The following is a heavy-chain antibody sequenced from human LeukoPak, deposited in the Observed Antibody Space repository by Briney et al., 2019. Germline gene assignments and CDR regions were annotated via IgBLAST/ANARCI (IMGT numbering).Heavy chain of an antibody. D-gene: IGHD3-10*01. CDR2: INPLFNIL. J-gene: IGHJ4*02. Sequence: SVKVSCKASEGTFGGYSIDWVRQAPGQGLDWVGGINPLFNILYYAQNFQGRVTITADESTNTAYLELDSLKHDNTAVYYCAAGRRLGELFFDYWGQGTLVTVSS. V-gene: IGHV1-69*13. CDR1: EGTFGGYS. CDR3: AAGRRLGELFFDY.